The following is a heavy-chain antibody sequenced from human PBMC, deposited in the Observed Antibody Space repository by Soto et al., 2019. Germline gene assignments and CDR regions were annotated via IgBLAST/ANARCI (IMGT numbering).Heavy chain of an antibody. CDR1: GYTFTSYA. V-gene: IGHV1-3*01. CDR2: INAGNGNT. J-gene: IGHJ4*02. D-gene: IGHD3-3*01. CDR3: ARGLRFLERYFDY. Sequence: PSVKVSCKASGYTFTSYAMHWVRQAPGQRLEWMGWINAGNGNTKYTQKFQGRVTITRDTSASTAYMELSSLRSEDTAVYYCARGLRFLERYFDYWGQGTLVTVSS.